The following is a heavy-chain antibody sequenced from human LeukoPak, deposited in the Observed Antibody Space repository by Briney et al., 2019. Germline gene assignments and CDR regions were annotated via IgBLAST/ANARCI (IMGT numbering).Heavy chain of an antibody. J-gene: IGHJ4*02. Sequence: GESLKISCQCSGLNFATHWLGWLRQMPGKGLEWMGIIYPGDSDTRYNPSFQGQVTISADKSLRTAYLQWSSLKASDNGIYFCARHVSPGYSRSWYEDWGQGTLVTVSS. V-gene: IGHV5-51*01. D-gene: IGHD6-13*01. CDR2: IYPGDSDT. CDR3: ARHVSPGYSRSWYED. CDR1: GLNFATHW.